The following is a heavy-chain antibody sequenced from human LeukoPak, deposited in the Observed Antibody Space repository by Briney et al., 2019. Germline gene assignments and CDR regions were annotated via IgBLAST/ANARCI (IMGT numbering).Heavy chain of an antibody. Sequence: GGSLRLSCAASGFTFSSYGMHEGRQAPGKGLEGVAVISYDGSNKYYADSVKGRFTISRDNSKNTLYLQMNSLRAEDTAVYYCAKDRGIAVWGQGTLVTVSS. CDR1: GFTFSSYG. CDR3: AKDRGIAV. CDR2: ISYDGSNK. J-gene: IGHJ4*02. D-gene: IGHD6-19*01. V-gene: IGHV3-30*18.